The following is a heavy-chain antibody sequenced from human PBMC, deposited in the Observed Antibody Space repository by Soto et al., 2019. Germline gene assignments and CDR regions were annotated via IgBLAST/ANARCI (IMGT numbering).Heavy chain of an antibody. V-gene: IGHV3-33*01. CDR2: IWYDGSIK. CDR1: GFTFGIYG. Sequence: QVQLVESGGGVVQPGRSLRLSCAASGFTFGIYGMHWVRQAPGKGLEWVAVIWYDGSIKYHADSVKGRFTISRDNSKNTVYLQMNSLRDEDTAVYYCARATSGSFDALDMWGKGTMVTVSS. J-gene: IGHJ3*02. CDR3: ARATSGSFDALDM. D-gene: IGHD1-26*01.